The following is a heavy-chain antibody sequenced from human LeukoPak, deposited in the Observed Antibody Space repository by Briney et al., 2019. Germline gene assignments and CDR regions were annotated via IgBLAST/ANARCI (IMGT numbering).Heavy chain of an antibody. CDR3: ARAARITMVRGALRYYGMDV. Sequence: SVKVSCKASGGTFSSYAISWVRQAPGQGLGWMGRIIPILGIANYAQKFQGRVTITADKSTSTAYMELSSLRSEDTAVYYCARAARITMVRGALRYYGMDVWGQGTTVTVSS. V-gene: IGHV1-69*04. J-gene: IGHJ6*02. D-gene: IGHD3-10*01. CDR1: GGTFSSYA. CDR2: IIPILGIA.